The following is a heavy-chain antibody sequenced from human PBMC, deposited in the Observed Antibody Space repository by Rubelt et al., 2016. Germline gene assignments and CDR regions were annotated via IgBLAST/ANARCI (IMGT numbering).Heavy chain of an antibody. CDR2: IYTSGST. Sequence: GGSISSYYWSWIRQPAGKGLEWIGRIYTSGSTNYNPSLKSRVTMSVDTSKNQFSLKLSSVTAADTAVYYCARGRMRVTRVGRQQGNWFDPWGQGTLVTVSS. CDR3: ARGRMRVTRVGRQQGNWFDP. D-gene: IGHD4-23*01. CDR1: GGSISSYY. J-gene: IGHJ5*02. V-gene: IGHV4-4*07.